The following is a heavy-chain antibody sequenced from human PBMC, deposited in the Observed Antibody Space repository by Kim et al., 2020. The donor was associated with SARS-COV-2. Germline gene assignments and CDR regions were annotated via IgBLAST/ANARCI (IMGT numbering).Heavy chain of an antibody. CDR3: TAGGQLWA. CDR2: IKRRTDGGAT. J-gene: IGHJ4*02. D-gene: IGHD5-18*01. CDR1: GFTFSDAW. Sequence: GGSLRLSCAASGFTFSDAWMNWVRQIPGKGLEWVGRIKRRTDGGATDYTAPVKGRFTVSRDDSKNMLYLEMNSLKSEDMAVYYCTAGGQLWAWGQGALVTVSS. V-gene: IGHV3-15*01.